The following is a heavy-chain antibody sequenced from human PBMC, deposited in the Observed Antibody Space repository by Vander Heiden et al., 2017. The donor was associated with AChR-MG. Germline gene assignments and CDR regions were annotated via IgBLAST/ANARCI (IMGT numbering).Heavy chain of an antibody. V-gene: IGHV3-7*01. CDR1: GFTFRNYW. Sequence: EVQLVESGGGLVQPGGSLRLSCAASGFTFRNYWMSWVRQAPGRGLEWVGNIKEDGSEKNYEDSVKGRFTISRDNAKNSLYLQMNNLRVEDTAVYYCVSVAVYWGGRWYLDVWGRGTLLTVSS. D-gene: IGHD2-8*01. CDR3: VSVAVYWGGRWYLDV. CDR2: IKEDGSEK. J-gene: IGHJ2*01.